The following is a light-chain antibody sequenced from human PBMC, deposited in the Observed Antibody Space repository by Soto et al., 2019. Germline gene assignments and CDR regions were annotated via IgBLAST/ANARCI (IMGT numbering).Light chain of an antibody. J-gene: IGKJ1*01. V-gene: IGKV1-5*01. CDR3: QQYDTFPRT. CDR1: QNINKW. CDR2: DAS. Sequence: DIHMTQSPSTLSASVGDRVFITCLASQNINKWLAWYQQKPGKAPKFLIYDASTLETGVPSRFSGSGSGTEFTLTISSLQPDDFATFYCQQYDTFPRTFGQGTKVDIK.